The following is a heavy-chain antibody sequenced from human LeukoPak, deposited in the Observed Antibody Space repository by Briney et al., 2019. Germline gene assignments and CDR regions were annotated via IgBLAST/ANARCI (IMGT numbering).Heavy chain of an antibody. D-gene: IGHD6-19*01. Sequence: SETLSLTCTVSGGSISSGGYYWSWIRQPPGKGLEWIGYIFYSGTTNYNPSLKSRVTISVDTSKNQFSLKLSSLTAADTAVYYCARTTSGWYYFDYWGQGTLVTVSS. CDR1: GGSISSGGYY. CDR3: ARTTSGWYYFDY. V-gene: IGHV4-61*08. J-gene: IGHJ4*02. CDR2: IFYSGTT.